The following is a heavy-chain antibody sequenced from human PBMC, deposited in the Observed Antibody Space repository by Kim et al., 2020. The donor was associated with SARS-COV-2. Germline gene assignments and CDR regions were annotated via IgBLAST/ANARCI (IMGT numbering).Heavy chain of an antibody. CDR3: ARGNGWYLS. D-gene: IGHD6-19*01. CDR2: INRDGSEK. CDR1: GFTLTNYW. J-gene: IGHJ5*02. V-gene: IGHV3-7*01. Sequence: GGSLRLSCVASGFTLTNYWMTWVRQAPGQGLEWVGNINRDGSEKYYVDSVKGRFTISRDNAKNSLYLQMNSLRVEDMAIYYCARGNGWYLSWGLGTLVTVSS.